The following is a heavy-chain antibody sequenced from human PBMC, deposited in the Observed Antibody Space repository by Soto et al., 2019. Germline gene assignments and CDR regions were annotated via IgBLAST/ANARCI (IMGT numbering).Heavy chain of an antibody. CDR2: ISWNSGTI. CDR3: AKSTGGTANGMGV. J-gene: IGHJ6*02. Sequence: EVQVVESGGGLVQPGRSLRLSCAASGFSFDDYAMHWVRQAPGKGLEWVSGISWNSGTIGYADSVKGRFTISRDNAKNSLYLQMNSLRAEDTALYYCAKSTGGTANGMGVWGQGTTVTLSS. D-gene: IGHD2-8*02. CDR1: GFSFDDYA. V-gene: IGHV3-9*01.